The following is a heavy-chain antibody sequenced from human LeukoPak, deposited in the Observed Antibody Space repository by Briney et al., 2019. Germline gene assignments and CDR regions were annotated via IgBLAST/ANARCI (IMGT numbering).Heavy chain of an antibody. D-gene: IGHD5-18*01. CDR3: ARASGYSYGYTHY. Sequence: PSETLSLTCAVYGGSFSGYYWSWIRQPPGKGLEWIGEINHRGNTNYYPSLKSRVTLSVDTSKNQFSLKMTSVTAADTAVYYCARASGYSYGYTHYWGQGTLVTVSS. J-gene: IGHJ4*02. CDR1: GGSFSGYY. V-gene: IGHV4-34*01. CDR2: INHRGNT.